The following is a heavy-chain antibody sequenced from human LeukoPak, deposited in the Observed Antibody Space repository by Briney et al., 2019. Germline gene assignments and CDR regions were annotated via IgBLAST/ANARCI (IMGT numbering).Heavy chain of an antibody. V-gene: IGHV3-21*01. CDR2: ISSSSSYI. Sequence: GGSLRLSCSASGFTFSSYSMNWVRQAPGKGLEWVSSISSSSSYIYYADSVKGRFTISRDNAKNSLYLQMNSLRAEDTAVYYCAGERGYSGSYCGQGTLVTVSS. CDR3: AGERGYSGSY. D-gene: IGHD1-26*01. CDR1: GFTFSSYS. J-gene: IGHJ4*02.